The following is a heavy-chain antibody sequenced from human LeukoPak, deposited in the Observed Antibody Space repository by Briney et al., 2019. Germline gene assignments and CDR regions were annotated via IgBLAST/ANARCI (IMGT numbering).Heavy chain of an antibody. CDR2: INPNSGGT. V-gene: IGHV1-2*06. CDR1: GYTFTSYD. J-gene: IGHJ4*02. Sequence: ASVKVSCKASGYTFTSYDINWVRQATGQGLEWMGRINPNSGGTNYAQKFQGRVTMTRDTSISTAYMELSRLRSDDTAVYYCARGGRGILTGYTPDYWGQGTLVTVSS. CDR3: ARGGRGILTGYTPDY. D-gene: IGHD3-9*01.